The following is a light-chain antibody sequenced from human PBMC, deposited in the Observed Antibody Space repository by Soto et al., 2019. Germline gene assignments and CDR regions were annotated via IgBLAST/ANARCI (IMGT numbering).Light chain of an antibody. V-gene: IGKV3-20*01. Sequence: ESVLTQSPGTLSMSPVERATLSCRASPSVSLSYSAWYQQKPGHAPRHRIYGASSRATGIPGRFSGSGSGTDFTLTISRLEPEYFAVYYCQQYGSSPFTFGPGTKVDIK. CDR2: GAS. CDR3: QQYGSSPFT. CDR1: PSVSLSY. J-gene: IGKJ3*01.